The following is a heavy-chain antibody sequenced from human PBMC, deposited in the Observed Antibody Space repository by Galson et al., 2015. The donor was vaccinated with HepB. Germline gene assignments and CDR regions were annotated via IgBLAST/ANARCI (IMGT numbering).Heavy chain of an antibody. Sequence: SLRLSCAASGFTFSSYAMSWVRQAPGKGLEWVSAISGSGGSTYYADSVKGRFTISRDNSKNTLYLQMNSLRAEDTAVYYCAKDRYDFWSGYFNLFDYWGQGTLVTVSS. CDR2: ISGSGGST. J-gene: IGHJ4*02. D-gene: IGHD3-3*01. V-gene: IGHV3-23*01. CDR1: GFTFSSYA. CDR3: AKDRYDFWSGYFNLFDY.